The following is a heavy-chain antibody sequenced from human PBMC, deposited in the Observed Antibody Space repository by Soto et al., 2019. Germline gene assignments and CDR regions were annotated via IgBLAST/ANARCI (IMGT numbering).Heavy chain of an antibody. CDR2: IKDDGSEK. D-gene: IGHD2-15*01. V-gene: IGHV3-7*05. CDR3: ARTIYCSGSTCYNNWFDP. J-gene: IGHJ5*02. CDR1: EFTFNTYW. Sequence: GGSLRLSCLASEFTFNTYWMNWVRQAPGRGLEWVANIKDDGSEKNYVDSVKGRFTISRDNAKNSLYLQMNSLRGEDTAVYFCARTIYCSGSTCYNNWFDPWGQGTLVTVSS.